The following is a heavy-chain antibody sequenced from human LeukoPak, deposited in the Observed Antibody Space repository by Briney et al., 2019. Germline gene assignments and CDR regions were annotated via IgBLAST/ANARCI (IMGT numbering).Heavy chain of an antibody. CDR3: ASSTESTIDY. D-gene: IGHD5/OR15-5a*01. V-gene: IGHV4-34*01. CDR2: INHSGST. Sequence: SETLSLTCAVYGGSFSGYYWSWIRQPPGKGLEWIGEINHSGSTNYNPSLKSRVTISVDTSKNKFSLKLSSVTAADTAVYYCASSTESTIDYWGQGTLVTVSS. J-gene: IGHJ4*02. CDR1: GGSFSGYY.